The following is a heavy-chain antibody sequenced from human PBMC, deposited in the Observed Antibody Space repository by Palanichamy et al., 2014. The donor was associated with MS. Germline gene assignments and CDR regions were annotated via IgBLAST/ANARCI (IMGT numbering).Heavy chain of an antibody. J-gene: IGHJ5*01. CDR3: VRDHHYETSGYYRNWFDS. CDR1: GDSVSSNSAA. Sequence: QVQLQQSGPGLLKPSQTLSLTCAISGDSVSSNSAAWNWIRQSPSRGLEWLGRTFYRSKWYNDYAVSVKSRITINPDTSKNQFSLQLNSVTPEDTAVYYCVRDHHYETSGYYRNWFDSWGRGTLVTVSS. CDR2: TFYRSKWYN. D-gene: IGHD3-22*01. V-gene: IGHV6-1*01.